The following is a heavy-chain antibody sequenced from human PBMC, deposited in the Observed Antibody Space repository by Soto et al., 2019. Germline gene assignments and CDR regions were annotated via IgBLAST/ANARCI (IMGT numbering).Heavy chain of an antibody. CDR3: ARASSSWGLVNYFDY. J-gene: IGHJ4*02. CDR1: GGSVSSGSYY. CDR2: IYYSGST. Sequence: QVQLQESGPGLVKPSETLSLTCTVSGGSVSSGSYYWSWIRQPPGKGLECIGYIYYSGSTNYNPSLKSRVTISVDTSKNQFSLKLSSVTAADTAVYYCARASSSWGLVNYFDYWGQGTLVTVSS. V-gene: IGHV4-61*01. D-gene: IGHD6-13*01.